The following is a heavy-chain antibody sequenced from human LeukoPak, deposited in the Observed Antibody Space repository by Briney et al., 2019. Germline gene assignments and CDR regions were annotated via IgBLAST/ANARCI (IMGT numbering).Heavy chain of an antibody. CDR2: IYHSGST. CDR3: ARHGGFPPYDSSGYYEGTGAFDI. J-gene: IGHJ3*02. D-gene: IGHD3-22*01. Sequence: SETLSLTCTVSGFSISSGYYWGWIRQPPGKGLEWIGSIYHSGSTYYNPSLKSRVTISVDTSKNQFSLKLSSVTPEDTAVYYCARHGGFPPYDSSGYYEGTGAFDIWGQGTMVTVSS. CDR1: GFSISSGYY. V-gene: IGHV4-38-2*02.